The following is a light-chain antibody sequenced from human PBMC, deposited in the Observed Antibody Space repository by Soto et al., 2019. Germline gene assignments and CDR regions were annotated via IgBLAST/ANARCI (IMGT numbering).Light chain of an antibody. CDR2: GAS. J-gene: IGKJ1*01. Sequence: EIVMTQSPATLSVSPGDRVTLSCRASQSVGSNVAWYQQKPGQAPRLLIYGASARADGLPARFSGSGSGTEFTLTISSLQSEDFAVYYCQQFNDWPLWTFGQGTKVEMK. CDR1: QSVGSN. CDR3: QQFNDWPLWT. V-gene: IGKV3-15*01.